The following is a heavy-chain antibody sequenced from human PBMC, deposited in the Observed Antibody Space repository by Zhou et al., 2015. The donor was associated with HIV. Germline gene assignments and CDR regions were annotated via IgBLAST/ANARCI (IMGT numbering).Heavy chain of an antibody. V-gene: IGHV3-74*01. CDR1: EFTFSRYW. J-gene: IGHJ6*02. D-gene: IGHD1-26*01. CDR2: INNDGSST. CDR3: VRGGLQHALDV. Sequence: EVQLVESGGRLSSAGGSLRLSCAASEFTFSRYWMYWARQAPGKGLVWVSHINNDGSSTNYADSVKGRFTVTRDNAKNTLDLQMSSLRADDTAVYYCVRGGLQHALDVWGQGTTVSVSS.